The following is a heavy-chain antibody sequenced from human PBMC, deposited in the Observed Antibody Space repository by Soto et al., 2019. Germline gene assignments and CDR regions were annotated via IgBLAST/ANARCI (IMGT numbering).Heavy chain of an antibody. J-gene: IGHJ5*02. D-gene: IGHD2-2*01. CDR3: ARDGFCTSTTCRVGNWFDP. CDR1: GGSISSSSYY. V-gene: IGHV4-39*02. CDR2: IYYSGST. Sequence: SETLSLTCTVSGGSISSSSYYWGWIRQPPGKGLERIGSIYYSGSTYYNPSLKSRVTISVDTSKNQFSLKLPSVTAADTAMYYCARDGFCTSTTCRVGNWFDPWGQGTLVTVSS.